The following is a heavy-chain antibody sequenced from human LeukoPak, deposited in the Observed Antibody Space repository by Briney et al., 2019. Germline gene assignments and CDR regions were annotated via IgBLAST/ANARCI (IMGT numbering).Heavy chain of an antibody. V-gene: IGHV3-23*01. CDR1: GFTVSSNY. Sequence: GGSLRLSCVASGFTVSSNYVTWVRQAPGKGLEWVSTTSAGGSSTYYADSVKGRFTISRDNSKNTFCLQMNSLRAEDTAAYYCAKGGYCSSSSCYYGWFEPWGQGTLVTVSS. J-gene: IGHJ5*02. CDR3: AKGGYCSSSSCYYGWFEP. D-gene: IGHD2-2*01. CDR2: TSAGGSST.